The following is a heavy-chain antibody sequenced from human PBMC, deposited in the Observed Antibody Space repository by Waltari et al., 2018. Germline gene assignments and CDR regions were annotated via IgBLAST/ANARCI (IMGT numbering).Heavy chain of an antibody. Sequence: EVQLVESGGGLVQPGGSLRVSCAASGFTFDQYAMHWVRQAPGKGLEWVSGITWNSGSIGYAVSVKGRFTISRDNAKNSLYLQMNSLRTEDTALYYCVKDLNWNYASPGDHWGQGTLVTVSS. V-gene: IGHV3-9*01. CDR2: ITWNSGSI. CDR3: VKDLNWNYASPGDH. CDR1: GFTFDQYA. D-gene: IGHD1-7*01. J-gene: IGHJ4*02.